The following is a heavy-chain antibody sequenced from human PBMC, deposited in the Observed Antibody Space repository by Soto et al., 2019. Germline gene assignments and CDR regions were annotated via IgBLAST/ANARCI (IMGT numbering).Heavy chain of an antibody. D-gene: IGHD3-10*02. Sequence: QVQLQESGPGLVKPSQNLSLTCTVSGGSISSGGYYWSWIRRHPGRGLEWIGYIYYSGSTYYNPSLKSRVTISVDTSRNQFSLKLSSVTAADTAVYYCASVREAYGTPMDVWGQGTTVTVS. CDR3: ASVREAYGTPMDV. CDR2: IYYSGST. V-gene: IGHV4-31*03. J-gene: IGHJ6*02. CDR1: GGSISSGGYY.